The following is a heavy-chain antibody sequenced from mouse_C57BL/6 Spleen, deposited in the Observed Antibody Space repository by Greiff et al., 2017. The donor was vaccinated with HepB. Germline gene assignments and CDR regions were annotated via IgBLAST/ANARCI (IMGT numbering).Heavy chain of an antibody. V-gene: IGHV3-6*01. CDR2: ISYDGSN. J-gene: IGHJ4*01. Sequence: EVKLMESGPGLVKPSQSLSLTCSVTGYSITSGYYWNWIRQFPGNKLEWMGYISYDGSNNYNPSLKNRISITRDTSKNQFFLKLNSVTTEDTATYYCARVPGSSPYAMDYWGQGTSVTVSS. D-gene: IGHD1-1*01. CDR1: GYSITSGYY. CDR3: ARVPGSSPYAMDY.